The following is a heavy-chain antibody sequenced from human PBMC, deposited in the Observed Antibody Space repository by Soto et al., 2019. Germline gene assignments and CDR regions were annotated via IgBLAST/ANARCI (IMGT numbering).Heavy chain of an antibody. V-gene: IGHV5-51*01. Sequence: GESLKISCKGSGYSFTNYWIGWVRQMPGTGREWMGIIYPGNSNTRYSPSFQGQVTMSADKSISTASLQWSSLRASDTAIYYCARPSDVGLASSFDYWGQGSQVTVSS. CDR3: ARPSDVGLASSFDY. CDR1: GYSFTNYW. CDR2: IYPGNSNT. J-gene: IGHJ4*02.